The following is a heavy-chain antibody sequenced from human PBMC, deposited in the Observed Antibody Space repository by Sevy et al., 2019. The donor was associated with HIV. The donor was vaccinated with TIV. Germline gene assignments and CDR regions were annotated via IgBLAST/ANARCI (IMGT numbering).Heavy chain of an antibody. CDR2: INEDGSTK. CDR1: GFNIRTHW. Sequence: GGSPRLSCVASGFNIRTHWMLWVRQAPGKGLEWVANINEDGSTKYYLDSVKGRFTISRDNAENSVFLQMNSLRVEDTAVYYCVRALQNADNLWGQGTLVTVSS. CDR3: VRALQNADNL. V-gene: IGHV3-7*01. J-gene: IGHJ5*02.